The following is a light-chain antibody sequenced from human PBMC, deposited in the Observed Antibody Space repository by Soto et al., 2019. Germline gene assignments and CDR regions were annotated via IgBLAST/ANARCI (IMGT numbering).Light chain of an antibody. CDR1: SSDLGSYDF. Sequence: QSSLSQPASVSGSPGESITISCTGTSSDLGSYDFVSWYQQYPGKAPQLIIYEVSYRPSGASNRFSGSKSGNTASLTISGLQADEEADSYCSSYTSSSTFVFGTGTKVNVL. J-gene: IGLJ1*01. V-gene: IGLV2-14*01. CDR2: EVS. CDR3: SSYTSSSTFV.